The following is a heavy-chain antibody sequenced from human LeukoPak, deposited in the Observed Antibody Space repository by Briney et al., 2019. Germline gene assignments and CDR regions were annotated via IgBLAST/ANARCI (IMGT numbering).Heavy chain of an antibody. Sequence: PGRSLRLSCTGSGFTFSSYAMHWVRQAPGKGLDWVAVISYDATNKYYADSVKGRVAMSRDNSKNTLYLQMGSLRVEDTAVYYCARVIVGFYYMDVWGKGTTVTVSS. CDR2: ISYDATNK. V-gene: IGHV3-30*09. D-gene: IGHD2-21*01. CDR1: GFTFSSYA. CDR3: ARVIVGFYYMDV. J-gene: IGHJ6*03.